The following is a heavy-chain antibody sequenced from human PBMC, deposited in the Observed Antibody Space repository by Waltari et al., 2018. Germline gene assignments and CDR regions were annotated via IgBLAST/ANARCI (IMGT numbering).Heavy chain of an antibody. Sequence: QVQLVQSGAEVKKPGASVKVSCKASGYTFTGYYMHWVRQAPGQGLEWMGRINPNSGSTNYAQKFQGRVTMTRDTSISTAYMELSRLRSDDTAVYYCARDKDSYYYGSWDNWFDPWGQGTLVTVSS. CDR1: GYTFTGYY. V-gene: IGHV1-2*06. CDR2: INPNSGST. J-gene: IGHJ5*02. CDR3: ARDKDSYYYGSWDNWFDP. D-gene: IGHD3-10*01.